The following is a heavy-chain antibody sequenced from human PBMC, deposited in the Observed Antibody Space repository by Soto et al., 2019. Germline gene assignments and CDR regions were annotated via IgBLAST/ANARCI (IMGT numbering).Heavy chain of an antibody. D-gene: IGHD6-13*01. CDR3: ARVDSASWLDY. Sequence: QVQLQESGPGLVKPSQTLSLTCTVSGVSISHGAYYWSWIRQLPGKGLEWIGYIYYSGDTQYNPSLKSRITVSIDTSKNQFSLKRNSVTAADTAMYFFARVDSASWLDYWGQGTLVTVSS. CDR2: IYYSGDT. V-gene: IGHV4-31*03. J-gene: IGHJ4*02. CDR1: GVSISHGAYY.